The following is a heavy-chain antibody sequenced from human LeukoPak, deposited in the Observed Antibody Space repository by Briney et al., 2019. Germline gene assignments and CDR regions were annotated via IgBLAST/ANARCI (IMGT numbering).Heavy chain of an antibody. J-gene: IGHJ6*02. V-gene: IGHV1-18*01. Sequence: ASVKVSCKASGYTFTSYGISWVRQAPGQGLEWMGWISAYNGNTNYAQKLQGRVTMTTDTSTSTAYMELRSLRSDDTAVYYCARDGSSSWYYYYYDMDVWGQGTTVTVSS. CDR3: ARDGSSSWYYYYYDMDV. D-gene: IGHD6-13*01. CDR2: ISAYNGNT. CDR1: GYTFTSYG.